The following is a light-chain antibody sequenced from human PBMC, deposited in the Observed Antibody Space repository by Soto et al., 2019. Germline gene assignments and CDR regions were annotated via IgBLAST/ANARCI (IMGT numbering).Light chain of an antibody. CDR1: STNIGADYD. Sequence: QSVLTQPPSVSGAPGQGFTISCTGTSTNIGADYDVTWYQQLPGKAPKLLIYGNSKRPSGVPNRFSGSKAGTSASLAITGLQAEDEADYYCQSYDSSLSVVFGGGTKLTVL. J-gene: IGLJ2*01. V-gene: IGLV1-40*01. CDR3: QSYDSSLSVV. CDR2: GNS.